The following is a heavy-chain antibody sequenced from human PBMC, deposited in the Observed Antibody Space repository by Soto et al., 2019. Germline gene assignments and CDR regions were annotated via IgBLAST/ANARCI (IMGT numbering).Heavy chain of an antibody. Sequence: PGGSLRLSCAASGFTFSTYAMHWVRQAPGTGLEWVAVISFDGSNKYYADSVKGRFTISRDNSKNTLYLQMNRLRAEDTTVYYCARDGGLRFLEWLLESWGQGTLVTVSS. D-gene: IGHD3-3*01. CDR1: GFTFSTYA. CDR3: ARDGGLRFLEWLLES. CDR2: ISFDGSNK. J-gene: IGHJ5*02. V-gene: IGHV3-30*04.